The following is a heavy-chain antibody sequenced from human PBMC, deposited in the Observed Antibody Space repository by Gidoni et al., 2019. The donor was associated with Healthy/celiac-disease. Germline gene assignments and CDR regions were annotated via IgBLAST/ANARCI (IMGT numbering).Heavy chain of an antibody. CDR2: ISWNSGSI. CDR3: AKRTGGVYSSGWYYFDY. V-gene: IGHV3-9*01. D-gene: IGHD6-19*01. J-gene: IGHJ4*02. CDR1: GFPFDDYA. Sequence: EVQLVESGGGLVQPGRSLRLSCAASGFPFDDYAMHWVRQAPGKGLEWVSGISWNSGSIGYADSVKGRFTISRDNAKNSLYLQMNSLRAEDTALYYCAKRTGGVYSSGWYYFDYWGQGTLVTVSS.